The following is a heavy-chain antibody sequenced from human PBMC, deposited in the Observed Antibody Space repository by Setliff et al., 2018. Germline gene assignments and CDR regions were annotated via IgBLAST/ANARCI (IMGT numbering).Heavy chain of an antibody. CDR3: ARWTARAVDY. V-gene: IGHV3-48*04. J-gene: IGHJ4*02. CDR1: GFTFSTYS. D-gene: IGHD6-6*01. CDR2: ISSSSNTI. Sequence: PGGSLRLSCAASGFTFSTYSMNWARQAPGKGLEWISYISSSSNTIYYADSVKGRFTVSRDNAKNSLYLQMSSLRAEDTAVYYCARWTARAVDYWGQGTLVTAPQ.